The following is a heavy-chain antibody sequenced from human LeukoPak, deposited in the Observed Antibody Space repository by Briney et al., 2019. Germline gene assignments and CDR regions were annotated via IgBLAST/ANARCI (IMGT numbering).Heavy chain of an antibody. CDR2: IYPGDSDT. D-gene: IGHD5-18*01. CDR1: GFIFTPYW. CDR3: ARPRGYGQSSDAFDI. V-gene: IGHV5-51*01. J-gene: IGHJ3*02. Sequence: GEPLQISCNGSGFIFTPYWMAWVRQMPGKGVEWMGIIYPGDSDTRYSPSFQGQVTISADKSISTAYLQWRSLKASDTAMYYCARPRGYGQSSDAFDIWGQGTIVTVSS.